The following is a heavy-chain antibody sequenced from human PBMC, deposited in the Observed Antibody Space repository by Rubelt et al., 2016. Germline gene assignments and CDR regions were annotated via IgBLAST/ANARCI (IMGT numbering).Heavy chain of an antibody. Sequence: TGGDHYMDWVRQAPGKGMEWGGRFRKKANSYTTEYAASVKGRFTISRDDSKNTLYLQMKSLKTEETAVYYCTKSRHFGGGYGGYWGQGTLVTVSS. J-gene: IGHJ4*02. CDR3: TKSRHFGGGYGGY. CDR1: TGGDHY. D-gene: IGHD6-19*01. CDR2: FRKKANSYTT. V-gene: IGHV3-72*01.